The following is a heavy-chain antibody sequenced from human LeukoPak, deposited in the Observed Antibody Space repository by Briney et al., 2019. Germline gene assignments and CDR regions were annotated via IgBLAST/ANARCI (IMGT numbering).Heavy chain of an antibody. CDR3: ARRSRDWGNAFDI. J-gene: IGHJ3*02. D-gene: IGHD7-27*01. V-gene: IGHV3-7*01. CDR2: IKQDGSEK. Sequence: GGSLRLSCAASGFTFSSYWMSWVRQAPGKGLEWVANIKQDGSEKYYVDSVKGRFTISRDNAKNSLYLQMNSLRAEDTAVFYCARRSRDWGNAFDIWGQGTMVTVSS. CDR1: GFTFSSYW.